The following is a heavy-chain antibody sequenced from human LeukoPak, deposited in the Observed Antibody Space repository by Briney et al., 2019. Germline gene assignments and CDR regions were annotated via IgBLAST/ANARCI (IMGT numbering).Heavy chain of an antibody. CDR1: GGSINSYY. D-gene: IGHD3-22*01. J-gene: IGHJ4*02. CDR2: IYYSGST. CDR3: ARLPYDSSGFFDY. V-gene: IGHV4-59*08. Sequence: SGTLSLTCTVSGGSINSYYWSWIRQPPGKGLEWIGYIYYSGSTNYNPSLKSRVTISVDTSKNQFSLKLSSVTAADTAVYYCARLPYDSSGFFDYWGQGTLVTVSS.